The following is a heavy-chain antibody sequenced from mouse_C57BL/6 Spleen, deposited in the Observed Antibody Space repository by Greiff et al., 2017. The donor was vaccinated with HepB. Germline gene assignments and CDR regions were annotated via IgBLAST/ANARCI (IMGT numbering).Heavy chain of an antibody. CDR1: GYTFTDYD. CDR2: IDPETGGT. Sequence: VQLQQSGAELVRPGASVTLSCKASGYTFTDYDMHWVKQTPVHGLEWIGAIDPETGGTAYNQKFKGKAILTADKSSSTAYMELRSLTSEDSAVYYWTRRDDGYYVPFAYWGQGTLVTVSA. CDR3: TRRDDGYYVPFAY. J-gene: IGHJ3*01. D-gene: IGHD2-3*01. V-gene: IGHV1-15*01.